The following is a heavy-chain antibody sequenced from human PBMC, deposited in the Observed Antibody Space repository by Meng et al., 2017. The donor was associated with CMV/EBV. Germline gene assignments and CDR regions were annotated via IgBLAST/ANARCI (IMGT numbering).Heavy chain of an antibody. J-gene: IGHJ3*02. Sequence: SETLSLTCTVSGGSISSSSYYWGWIRQPPGKGLEWIGSIYYSGSTYYNPSLKSRVTISVDTSKNQFSLKLSSVTAADTAVYYCARVLRGSKDAFDIWGQGTMVTVS. CDR3: ARVLRGSKDAFDI. CDR2: IYYSGST. CDR1: GGSISSSSYY. D-gene: IGHD3-10*01. V-gene: IGHV4-39*07.